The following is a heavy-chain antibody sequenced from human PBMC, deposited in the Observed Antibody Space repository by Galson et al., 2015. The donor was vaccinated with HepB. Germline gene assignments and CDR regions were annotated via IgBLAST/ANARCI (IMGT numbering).Heavy chain of an antibody. Sequence: SLRLSCAASGFTFSSYAMHWVRQAPGKGLEWVAVISYDGSNKYYADSVKGRFTISRDNSKNTLYLQMNSLRAEDTAVYYCARAERYYDFWSGYSPHFDYWGQGTLVTVSS. CDR2: ISYDGSNK. V-gene: IGHV3-30-3*01. J-gene: IGHJ4*02. D-gene: IGHD3-3*01. CDR1: GFTFSSYA. CDR3: ARAERYYDFWSGYSPHFDY.